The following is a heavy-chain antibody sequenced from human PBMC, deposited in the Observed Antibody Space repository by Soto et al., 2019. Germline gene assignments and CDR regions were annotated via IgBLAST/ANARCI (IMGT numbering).Heavy chain of an antibody. V-gene: IGHV1-2*04. D-gene: IGHD6-13*01. CDR2: INPNSGGT. J-gene: IGHJ6*02. CDR1: GYTFTGYY. CDR3: ARTAAAGLYYYYGMDV. Sequence: GASVKVSCKASGYTFTGYYMHWVRQAPGQGLEWMGWINPNSGGTNYAQKFQGWVTMTRDTSISTAYMELSRLRSDDTAVYYCARTAAAGLYYYYGMDVWGQGTTVTVSS.